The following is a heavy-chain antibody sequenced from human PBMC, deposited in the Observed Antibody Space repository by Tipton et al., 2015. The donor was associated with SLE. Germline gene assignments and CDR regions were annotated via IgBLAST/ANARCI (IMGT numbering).Heavy chain of an antibody. V-gene: IGHV4-34*01. D-gene: IGHD3-16*02. Sequence: LRLSCAVYGGSFSGYYWSWIRQPPGKGLEWIGEINHSGSTNYNPSPKSRVTISVDTSKNQFSLKLSSVTAADTAVYYCARGRTFGGVIVDWGQGTLVTVSS. CDR1: GGSFSGYY. J-gene: IGHJ4*02. CDR3: ARGRTFGGVIVD. CDR2: INHSGST.